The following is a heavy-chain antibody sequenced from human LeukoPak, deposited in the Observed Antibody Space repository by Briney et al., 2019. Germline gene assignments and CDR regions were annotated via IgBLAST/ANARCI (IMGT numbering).Heavy chain of an antibody. D-gene: IGHD3-22*01. CDR3: AKLVDTYYYDSSPDAFDI. V-gene: IGHV3-30*18. CDR1: GFTFSSYG. CDR2: ISYDGSNK. Sequence: PGGSLRLSCAASGFTFSSYGMHWVRQAPGKGLEWVAVISYDGSNKYYADSVKGRFTISRDNSKNTLYLQMNSLRAEDTAVYYCAKLVDTYYYDSSPDAFDIWGQGTMVTVSS. J-gene: IGHJ3*02.